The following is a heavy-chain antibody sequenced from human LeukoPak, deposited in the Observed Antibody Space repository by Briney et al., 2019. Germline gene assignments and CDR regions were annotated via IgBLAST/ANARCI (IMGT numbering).Heavy chain of an antibody. J-gene: IGHJ4*02. D-gene: IGHD6-13*01. CDR1: GFTFSSYW. CDR3: ARDSSSSWSFDY. CDR2: IKQDGSEK. V-gene: IGHV3-7*01. Sequence: PGGSLRLSCAASGFTFSSYWMSWVRQAPGKGLEWVANIKQDGSEKYYVDPVKGRFTISRDNAKNSLYLQMDSLRAEDTAVYYCARDSSSSWSFDYWGQGTLVTVSS.